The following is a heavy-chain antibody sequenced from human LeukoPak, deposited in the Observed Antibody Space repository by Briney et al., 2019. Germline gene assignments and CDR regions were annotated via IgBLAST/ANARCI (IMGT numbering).Heavy chain of an antibody. Sequence: ASVKVSCKASGYTFTSYGISWVRQAPGQGLEWMGWISAYNGNTNYAQKLQGRVTMTTDTSTSAAYMELRSLRSDDTAVYYCARGPLRVWGAAAGSNWFDPWGQGTLVTVSS. J-gene: IGHJ5*02. CDR3: ARGPLRVWGAAAGSNWFDP. CDR1: GYTFTSYG. V-gene: IGHV1-18*01. CDR2: ISAYNGNT. D-gene: IGHD6-13*01.